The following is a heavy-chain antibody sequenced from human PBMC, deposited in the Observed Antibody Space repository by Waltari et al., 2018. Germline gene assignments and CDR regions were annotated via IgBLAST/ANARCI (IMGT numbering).Heavy chain of an antibody. D-gene: IGHD5-12*01. V-gene: IGHV3-23*01. CDR1: GCSCGGYG. CDR2: LIVSGATT. J-gene: IGHJ4*02. Sequence: EEQLLKSGGGLVQYGGSLSLSWAASGCSCGGYGMNWVRTAPGKGLEWFSGLIVSGATTYYADSVRGRFTVSRDNSRNTVYLQMNSLRDDDTGVYYCAKAFRGYSGSYFDIWGRGTLVAVST. CDR3: AKAFRGYSGSYFDI.